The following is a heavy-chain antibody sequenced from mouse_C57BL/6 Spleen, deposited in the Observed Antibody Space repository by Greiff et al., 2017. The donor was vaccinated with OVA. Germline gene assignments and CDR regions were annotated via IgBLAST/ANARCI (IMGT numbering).Heavy chain of an antibody. D-gene: IGHD4-1*01. J-gene: IGHJ4*01. Sequence: VQLQQPGPELVKPGASVKLSCKASGYTFTSYWMHWVKQRPGQGLEWIGNINPSNGGTNYNEKFKSKATLTVDKSSSTAYMQLSSLTSEDSAVYYCARGVLLGRRYYAMDYWGQGTSVTVSS. CDR2: INPSNGGT. CDR1: GYTFTSYW. V-gene: IGHV1-53*01. CDR3: ARGVLLGRRYYAMDY.